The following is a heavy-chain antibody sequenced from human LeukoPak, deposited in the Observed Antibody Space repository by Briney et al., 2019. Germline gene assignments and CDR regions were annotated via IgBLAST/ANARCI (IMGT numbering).Heavy chain of an antibody. D-gene: IGHD1-26*01. CDR2: ISAYNGNT. J-gene: IGHJ3*02. Sequence: ASVKVSCKASGYTFTSYGISWVRQAPGQGLEWMGWISAYNGNTNYAQKLQGRVTMTTDTSTSTAYMELRNLRSDDTAVYYCARCKRWGSYKANDAFDIWGQGTMVTVSS. CDR1: GYTFTSYG. V-gene: IGHV1-18*01. CDR3: ARCKRWGSYKANDAFDI.